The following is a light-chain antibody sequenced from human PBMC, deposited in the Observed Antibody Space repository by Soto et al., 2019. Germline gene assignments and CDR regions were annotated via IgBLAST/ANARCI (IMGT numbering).Light chain of an antibody. CDR2: GVS. J-gene: IGLJ2*01. Sequence: QSVLTQPASVSGSPGQSITISCTGTYSDIGDYNYVSWYQQDPGKAPKLIIYGVSNRPSGVSNRFSGSKSGNTASLTISGLQSEDEADYYCCSYSSSDTRVIFGGGTKVTVL. CDR3: CSYSSSDTRVI. CDR1: YSDIGDYNY. V-gene: IGLV2-14*01.